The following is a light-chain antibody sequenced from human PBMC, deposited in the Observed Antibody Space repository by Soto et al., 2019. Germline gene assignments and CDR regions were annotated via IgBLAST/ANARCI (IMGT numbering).Light chain of an antibody. V-gene: IGKV3D-15*01. CDR2: GTS. CDR1: QSVDNH. J-gene: IGKJ5*01. CDR3: QQYNNWPIT. Sequence: EIVLTQSPGTLSLSPGERATLSCRAGQSVDNHYIAWFQQNPGQAPRLLIYGTSTRPPGIPDRFSGSGSGTDFTLTISSLQSEDFAVYYCQQYNNWPITFGQGTRLEIK.